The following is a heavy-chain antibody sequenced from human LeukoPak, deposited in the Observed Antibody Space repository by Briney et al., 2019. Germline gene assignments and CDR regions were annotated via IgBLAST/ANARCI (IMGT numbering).Heavy chain of an antibody. J-gene: IGHJ4*02. CDR3: ARYYYDSSGYYYLFDY. V-gene: IGHV4-59*08. Sequence: SETLPLTCTVSGGSISSYYWSWIRQPPGKGLEWIGYIYYSGSTNYNPSLKSRVTISVDTSKNQFSLKLSSVTAADTAVYYCARYYYDSSGYYYLFDYWGQGTLVTVSS. CDR1: GGSISSYY. CDR2: IYYSGST. D-gene: IGHD3-22*01.